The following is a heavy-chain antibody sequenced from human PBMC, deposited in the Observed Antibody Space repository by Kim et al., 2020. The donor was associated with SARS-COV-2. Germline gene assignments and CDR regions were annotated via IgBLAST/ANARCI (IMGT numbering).Heavy chain of an antibody. CDR1: GFTFSTYA. D-gene: IGHD2-2*01. CDR3: AKEGGYCSSTSCPRRFDS. CDR2: ISDSGDNT. V-gene: IGHV3-23*01. Sequence: GGSLRLSCAASGFTFSTYAMSWVRQAPGEGLEGVSAISDSGDNTYCADSVKGRFTISRDDSKNTLYLQLNSLRAEDTAVYYCAKEGGYCSSTSCPRRFDSWGQGTLVTVSS. J-gene: IGHJ4*02.